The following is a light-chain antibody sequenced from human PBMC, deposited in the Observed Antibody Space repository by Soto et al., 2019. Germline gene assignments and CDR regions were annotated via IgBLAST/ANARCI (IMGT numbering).Light chain of an antibody. J-gene: IGKJ5*01. V-gene: IGKV2-30*02. CDR3: MQGTHRPIT. CDR2: KVS. Sequence: EVVMTQSPLSLPVTLVQPASISCRSNQSLVHSDGIAYFSWFQQRPGRSPRRLIYKVSNRDSGVPARFSGSGSGTDFALKISRVEAEDVGVYYCMQGTHRPITFGQRRLLEV. CDR1: QSLVHSDGIAY.